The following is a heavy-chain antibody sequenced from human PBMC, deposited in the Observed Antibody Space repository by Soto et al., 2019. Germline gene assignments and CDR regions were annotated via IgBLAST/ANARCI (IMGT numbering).Heavy chain of an antibody. D-gene: IGHD3-3*01. CDR2: ISAYNGNT. V-gene: IGHV1-18*01. CDR1: GYTFTSYG. Sequence: ASVKVSCKASGYTFTSYGISWVRQAPGQGLEWMGWISAYNGNTNYAQKLQGRVTMTTDTSTSTAYMELRSLRSDDTAVYYCARANTIFGVVIIPWFDYWGKGTLVTVSS. J-gene: IGHJ4*02. CDR3: ARANTIFGVVIIPWFDY.